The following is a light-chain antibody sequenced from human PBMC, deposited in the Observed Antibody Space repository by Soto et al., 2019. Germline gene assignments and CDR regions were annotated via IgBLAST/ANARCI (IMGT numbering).Light chain of an antibody. CDR3: QQSYSIPYP. Sequence: DIQMTQSPSSLSASVGDRVTITCRASQSISSYLNWYQQKPGKAPKLLIYAASSLQSGVPSRFSGSGSGTDFTLTISSLQPEDFATYYCQQSYSIPYPFGQGTKPEIK. CDR2: AAS. CDR1: QSISSY. V-gene: IGKV1-39*01. J-gene: IGKJ2*01.